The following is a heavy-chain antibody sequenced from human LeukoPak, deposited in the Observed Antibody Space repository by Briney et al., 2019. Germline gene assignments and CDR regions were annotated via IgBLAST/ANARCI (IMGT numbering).Heavy chain of an antibody. D-gene: IGHD6-19*01. CDR2: ITGSSSSK. CDR3: ARPTTSGWYPH. J-gene: IGHJ3*01. CDR1: GFTFSGYD. Sequence: PGGSLRLSCAASGFTFSGYDMNWIRQAPGTGLEWVSYITGSSSSKYYADSVKGRFTISRDNAQNSLYLQMNSLRAEDTAVYYCARPTTSGWYPHWGQGTMVTVSS. V-gene: IGHV3-48*01.